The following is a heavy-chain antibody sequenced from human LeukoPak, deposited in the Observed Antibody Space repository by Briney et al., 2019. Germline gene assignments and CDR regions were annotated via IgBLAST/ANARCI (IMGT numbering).Heavy chain of an antibody. J-gene: IGHJ3*02. V-gene: IGHV3-23*01. CDR1: GFTFSSYA. CDR3: AKGGVYSSGWDAAFDI. Sequence: GGSLRLSCAASGFTFSSYAMSWVRQAPGKGLEWVSAINGSGGSTYYADSVKGRFTISRDNSKNTLYLQMNSLRAEDTAVYYCAKGGVYSSGWDAAFDIWGQGTMVTVSS. D-gene: IGHD6-19*01. CDR2: INGSGGST.